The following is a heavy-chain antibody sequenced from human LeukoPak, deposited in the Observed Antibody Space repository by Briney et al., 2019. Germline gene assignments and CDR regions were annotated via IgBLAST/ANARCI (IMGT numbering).Heavy chain of an antibody. CDR3: AKPIGPRYGDYHNSCFDS. CDR1: GFTFSSYA. J-gene: IGHJ5*01. CDR2: ISTTT. Sequence: GGSLRLSCAASGFTFSSYAMSWIRQVPAEGLEWVSAISTTTYYADFVEGRFTISRDNSKNTLYLQMNSLRAEDTAVYYCAKPIGPRYGDYHNSCFDSWGQGTLVTVSS. V-gene: IGHV3-23*01. D-gene: IGHD4-17*01.